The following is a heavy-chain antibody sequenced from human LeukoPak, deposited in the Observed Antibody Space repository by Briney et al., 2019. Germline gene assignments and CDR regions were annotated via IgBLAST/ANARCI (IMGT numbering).Heavy chain of an antibody. V-gene: IGHV1-8*03. D-gene: IGHD3-10*01. CDR3: ARVSLWFGELVY. J-gene: IGHJ4*02. CDR1: GYTFTSYD. CDR2: MNPNSGNT. Sequence: ASVKDSCKASGYTFTSYDINWVRQATGQGLEWMGWMNPNSGNTGYAQKFQGRVTITRNTSISTAYMELSSLRSEDTAVYYCARVSLWFGELVYWGQGTLVTVSS.